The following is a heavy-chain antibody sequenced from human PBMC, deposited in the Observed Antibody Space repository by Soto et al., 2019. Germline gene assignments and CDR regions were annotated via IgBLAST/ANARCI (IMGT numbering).Heavy chain of an antibody. CDR3: AKHGVGATPFDS. CDR2: ISGSGGST. V-gene: IGHV3-23*01. CDR1: GFTFSSYA. J-gene: IGHJ5*01. D-gene: IGHD1-26*01. Sequence: EVQLLESGGGLVQPGGSLRLFCAASGFTFSSYAMSCVRQAPGKGLEWVSAISGSGGSTYYADSVKGRFTISRDNSKNTLYLQMISLIAEDTAVYYCAKHGVGATPFDSWGQGTLVTVSS.